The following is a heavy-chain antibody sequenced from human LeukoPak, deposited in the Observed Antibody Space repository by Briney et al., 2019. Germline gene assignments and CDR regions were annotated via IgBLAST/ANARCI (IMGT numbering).Heavy chain of an antibody. V-gene: IGHV4-39*01. CDR3: ARRLNFWSGFDY. CDR2: IYYSGST. Sequence: PSEPLSLTCTVSGGSISSSSYYWGWIRQPRGKGLEWIVSIYYSGSTYYHPSLKSRVTISVDTSKNHFSLKLSSVTAADTAVYYCARRLNFWSGFDYWGQGTLVTVSS. J-gene: IGHJ4*02. CDR1: GGSISSSSYY. D-gene: IGHD3-3*01.